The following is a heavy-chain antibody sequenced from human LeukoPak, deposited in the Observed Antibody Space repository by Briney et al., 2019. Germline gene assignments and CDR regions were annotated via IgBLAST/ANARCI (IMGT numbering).Heavy chain of an antibody. V-gene: IGHV1-8*01. CDR1: GYTFTSYG. CDR3: ARCRELRYFDWLSDPLDAFDI. D-gene: IGHD3-9*01. Sequence: ASVKVSCKASGYTFTSYGINWVRQATGQGLEWMGWMNPNSGNTGYAQKFQGRVTMTRNTSISTAYMELSSLRSEDTAVYYGARCRELRYFDWLSDPLDAFDIWGQGTMVTVSS. J-gene: IGHJ3*02. CDR2: MNPNSGNT.